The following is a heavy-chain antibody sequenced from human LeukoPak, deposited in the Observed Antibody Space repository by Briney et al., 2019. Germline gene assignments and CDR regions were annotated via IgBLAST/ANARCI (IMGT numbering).Heavy chain of an antibody. Sequence: PSETLSLTCTVSGGSISSYYWSWIRQPPGKGLEWIGYIYYSGSTNYNPSLKSRVTISVDTSKNQFSLKLSSVTAADTAVYYCARVKGDSSGYFYYGMDVWGQGTTVTVSS. CDR2: IYYSGST. CDR1: GGSISSYY. CDR3: ARVKGDSSGYFYYGMDV. J-gene: IGHJ6*02. D-gene: IGHD6-19*01. V-gene: IGHV4-59*01.